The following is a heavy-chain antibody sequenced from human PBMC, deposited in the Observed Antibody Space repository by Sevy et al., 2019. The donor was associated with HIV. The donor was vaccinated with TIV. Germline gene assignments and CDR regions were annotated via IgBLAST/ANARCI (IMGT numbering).Heavy chain of an antibody. CDR3: ARGLRYHYGSGSLLYYYYYMDV. Sequence: SETLSLTCTVSGGSISSYYWSWIRQPPGKGLEWIGYIYYSGSTNYNPSLKSRVTISVDTSKNQFSLKLSSVTAADTAVYYCARGLRYHYGSGSLLYYYYYMDVWGKGTTVTVSS. V-gene: IGHV4-59*01. J-gene: IGHJ6*03. CDR1: GGSISSYY. D-gene: IGHD3-10*01. CDR2: IYYSGST.